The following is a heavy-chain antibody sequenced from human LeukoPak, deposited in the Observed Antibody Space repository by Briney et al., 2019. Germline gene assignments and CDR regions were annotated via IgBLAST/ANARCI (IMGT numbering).Heavy chain of an antibody. CDR1: GFTFDDYA. CDR3: AKDLYGGNSGVFDY. V-gene: IGHV3-9*03. J-gene: IGHJ4*02. CDR2: ISWDSGST. D-gene: IGHD4-23*01. Sequence: GGSLRLSCAASGFTFDDYAMHWVRQAPGKGLEWVSGISWDSGSTGYADSVKGRFTISRDNAKNSLYLQMNSLRAEDMALYYCAKDLYGGNSGVFDYWGQGTLVTVSS.